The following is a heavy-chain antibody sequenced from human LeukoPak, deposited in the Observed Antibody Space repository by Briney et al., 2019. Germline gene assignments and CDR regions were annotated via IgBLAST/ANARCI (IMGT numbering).Heavy chain of an antibody. CDR2: ISGDGRGT. J-gene: IGHJ3*02. Sequence: GGSLRLSCAASGFIFTDYWMHWVRQGPGKELVWVARISGDGRGTTYADSVKGRFTISRDNAKSTAFLQMKSLRAEDTGIYYCARVAWPDDFDIWGQGTMVTVS. V-gene: IGHV3-74*01. CDR3: ARVAWPDDFDI. CDR1: GFIFTDYW. D-gene: IGHD5-24*01.